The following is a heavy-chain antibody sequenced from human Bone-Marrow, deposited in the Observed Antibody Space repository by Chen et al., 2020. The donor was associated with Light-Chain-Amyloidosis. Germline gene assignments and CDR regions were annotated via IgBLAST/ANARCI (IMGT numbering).Heavy chain of an antibody. CDR3: SIRIAVPGANEET. CDR1: DGSINSGDYY. Sequence: QLQLQESGPGLVKPSETLSLTCTVSDGSINSGDYYWGWLRQSPGKGLEWIGSIYYSGAAFYNQSLRSRVTISLDTSKNLLSLRLTSVTAADTAVYYCSIRIAVPGANEETWGQGTLVTVSS. CDR2: IYYSGAA. J-gene: IGHJ5*02. V-gene: IGHV4-39*02. D-gene: IGHD6-19*01.